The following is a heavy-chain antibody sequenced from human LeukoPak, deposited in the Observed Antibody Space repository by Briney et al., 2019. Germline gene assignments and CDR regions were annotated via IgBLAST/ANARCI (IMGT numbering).Heavy chain of an antibody. Sequence: PGASLRLSCAASGFTFSSYAMSWVRQAPGKGLEWVSAISGSGGSTYYADSVKGRFTISRDNSKNTLCLQMNSLRAEDTAVYYCAKVIGWKWAFDIWGQGTMVTVSS. CDR2: ISGSGGST. J-gene: IGHJ3*02. D-gene: IGHD1-1*01. V-gene: IGHV3-23*01. CDR1: GFTFSSYA. CDR3: AKVIGWKWAFDI.